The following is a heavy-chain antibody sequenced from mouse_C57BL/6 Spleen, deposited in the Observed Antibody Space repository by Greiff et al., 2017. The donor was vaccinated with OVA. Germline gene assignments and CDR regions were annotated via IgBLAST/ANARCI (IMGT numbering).Heavy chain of an antibody. CDR3: ARERGDSGYAMDY. J-gene: IGHJ4*01. V-gene: IGHV1-82*01. CDR1: GYAFSSSW. CDR2: IYPGDGDT. D-gene: IGHD2-13*01. Sequence: QVQLQQSGPELVKPGASVKISCKASGYAFSSSWMNWVKQRPGKGLEWIGRIYPGDGDTNYNGKFKGKATLTADKSSSTAYMQLSSLTSEDSAVYACARERGDSGYAMDYWGQGTSVTVSS.